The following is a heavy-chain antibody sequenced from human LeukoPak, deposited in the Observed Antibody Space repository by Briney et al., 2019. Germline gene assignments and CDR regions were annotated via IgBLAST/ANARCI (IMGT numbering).Heavy chain of an antibody. CDR2: ISGSGGST. Sequence: GGSLRLSCAASGFTFSSYAMSWVRQAPGKGLEWVSAISGSGGSTYYADSVKGRFTISRDNSKNRLYLQMNSLRAEDTAVYYCAKDQGVVQLWYTRGFDYWGQGTLVTVSS. J-gene: IGHJ4*02. V-gene: IGHV3-23*01. CDR3: AKDQGVVQLWYTRGFDY. CDR1: GFTFSSYA. D-gene: IGHD5-18*01.